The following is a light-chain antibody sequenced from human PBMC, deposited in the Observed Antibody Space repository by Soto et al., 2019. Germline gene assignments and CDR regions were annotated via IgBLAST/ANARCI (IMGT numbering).Light chain of an antibody. Sequence: IQMTQSPSSVSASVGDRVTITCQARRGISTWVAWYQQKPGKAPKLLIYSASALKRGVPSRFSGSGSGTDFALTVSSLQPEDFATYYCQQADTFPWTFGQGTKVEIK. V-gene: IGKV1D-12*01. CDR3: QQADTFPWT. J-gene: IGKJ1*01. CDR1: RGISTW. CDR2: SAS.